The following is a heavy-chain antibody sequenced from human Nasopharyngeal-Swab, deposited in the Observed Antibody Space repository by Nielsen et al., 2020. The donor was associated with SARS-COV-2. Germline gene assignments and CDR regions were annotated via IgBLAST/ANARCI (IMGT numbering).Heavy chain of an antibody. J-gene: IGHJ6*02. CDR2: IYPGDSDT. Sequence: GESLKISCKGSGYSFTSYWIGWVRQMHGKGLEWMGIIYPGDSDTRYSPSFQGQVTISADKSISTAYLQWSSLKASDTAMYYCARLGGYSGYGYYYYGMDVWGQGTTVTVSS. CDR1: GYSFTSYW. CDR3: ARLGGYSGYGYYYYGMDV. V-gene: IGHV5-51*01. D-gene: IGHD5-12*01.